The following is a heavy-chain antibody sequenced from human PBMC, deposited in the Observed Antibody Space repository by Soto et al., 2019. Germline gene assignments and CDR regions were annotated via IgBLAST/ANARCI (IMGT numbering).Heavy chain of an antibody. CDR2: IIPIFGTP. D-gene: IGHD6-13*01. J-gene: IGHJ2*01. Sequence: QVQLVQSGAEMKKPGSPVKVSCKASGGTFISYAISWVRQAPGQGLEWMGGIIPIFGTPNYAQKFQDRVKITADESTSTAYMELSSLRSDDTAVYYCARSPPYSNNWYVYFDLWGRGTLVTVSS. CDR3: ARSPPYSNNWYVYFDL. CDR1: GGTFISYA. V-gene: IGHV1-69*12.